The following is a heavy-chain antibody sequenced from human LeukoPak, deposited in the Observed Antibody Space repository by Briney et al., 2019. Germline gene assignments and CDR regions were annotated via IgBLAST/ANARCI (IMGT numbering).Heavy chain of an antibody. Sequence: DSVKVSCKASGYTFTSYYMHWVRQAPGQGLEWMGIINPSGGSTSYAQKFQGRVTMTRDTSTSTVYMELSSLRSEDTAVYYCAREYCTNGVCSRDLGYWGQGTLVTVSS. V-gene: IGHV1-46*01. CDR3: AREYCTNGVCSRDLGY. D-gene: IGHD2-8*01. CDR2: INPSGGST. CDR1: GYTFTSYY. J-gene: IGHJ4*02.